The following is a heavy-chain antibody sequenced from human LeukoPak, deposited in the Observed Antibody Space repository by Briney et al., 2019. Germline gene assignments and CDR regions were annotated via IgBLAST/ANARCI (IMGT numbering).Heavy chain of an antibody. V-gene: IGHV3-23*01. CDR1: GFTFSSYA. D-gene: IGHD3-10*01. J-gene: IGHJ4*02. Sequence: GGSLRLSCAASGFTFSSYAMSWVRQAPGKGLEWVSAIGGSGISTYYADSGKGRFTISRDNSKNTLYLQMNSLRAEDTAIYYCAKDVAGVRGVRGGFDYWGQGTLVTVSS. CDR2: IGGSGIST. CDR3: AKDVAGVRGVRGGFDY.